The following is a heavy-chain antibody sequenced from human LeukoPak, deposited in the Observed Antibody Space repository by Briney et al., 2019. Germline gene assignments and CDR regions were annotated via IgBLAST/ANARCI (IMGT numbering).Heavy chain of an antibody. J-gene: IGHJ4*02. V-gene: IGHV3-23*01. Sequence: GGSLRLSCAASGFTFSSYAMSWVRQAPGKGLEWVSAISGSGGSTYYADSVKGRFTISRDNSKNTLYLQMNSLRAEDTAVYYCAKDQADSSGYRVYYFDYWGQGTLVTVSS. CDR3: AKDQADSSGYRVYYFDY. CDR2: ISGSGGST. D-gene: IGHD3-22*01. CDR1: GFTFSSYA.